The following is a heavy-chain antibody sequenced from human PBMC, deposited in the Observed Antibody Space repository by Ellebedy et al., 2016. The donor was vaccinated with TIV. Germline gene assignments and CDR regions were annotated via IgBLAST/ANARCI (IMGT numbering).Heavy chain of an antibody. D-gene: IGHD4-17*01. CDR1: GFNFRSYW. Sequence: PGGSLRLSCAASGFNFRSYWMTWVRQAPGKGLEWVAKIRQEGAEIYYVESVKGRFTISRDNAKNSLCLQMNSLRVEDTAVYDCARRASYGDYAVQVNPWFDPWGQGTLVTVSS. CDR2: IRQEGAEI. CDR3: ARRASYGDYAVQVNPWFDP. V-gene: IGHV3-7*01. J-gene: IGHJ5*02.